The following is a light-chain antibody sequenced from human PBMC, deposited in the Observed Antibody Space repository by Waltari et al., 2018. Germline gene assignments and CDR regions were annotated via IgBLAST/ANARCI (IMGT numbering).Light chain of an antibody. J-gene: IGKJ4*01. CDR2: DAS. V-gene: IGKV3-11*01. CDR1: QRVDIY. Sequence: EVVLTQSPATLSLSPGERATLSCRASQRVDIYLAWYQQKPGQAPRLLIYDASNRATGIPARFSGSGSGTDFTLTISSLEPEDFAVYYCQQRKIWPPLTFGGGTKVEIK. CDR3: QQRKIWPPLT.